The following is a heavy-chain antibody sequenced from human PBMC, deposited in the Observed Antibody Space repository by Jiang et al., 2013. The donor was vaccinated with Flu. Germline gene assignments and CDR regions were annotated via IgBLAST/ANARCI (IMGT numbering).Heavy chain of an antibody. D-gene: IGHD3-9*01. Sequence: LRLSCAASGFTFSSYAMSWVRQAPGKGLEWVSTISGSGGSTYYADSVKGRFTISRDNSKNTLYLQMNSLRAEDTAVYYCAKAYYDILTGIHCWGQGTLVTVSS. CDR1: GFTFSSYA. J-gene: IGHJ4*02. CDR3: AKAYYDILTGIHC. CDR2: ISGSGGST. V-gene: IGHV3-23*01.